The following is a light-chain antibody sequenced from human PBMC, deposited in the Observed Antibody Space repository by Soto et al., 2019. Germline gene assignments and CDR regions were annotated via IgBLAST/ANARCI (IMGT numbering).Light chain of an antibody. CDR1: QSFSSY. Sequence: EIVLTQSPATLSLSPGERVTLSCRASQSFSSYLAWYQQKPGQAPRLLLYHASKRATGIPARFSGRGSGTEFTLTISSLEPEDFAVYYCQQRSNWPPVITFGQGTRLEIK. V-gene: IGKV3-11*01. CDR3: QQRSNWPPVIT. J-gene: IGKJ5*01. CDR2: HAS.